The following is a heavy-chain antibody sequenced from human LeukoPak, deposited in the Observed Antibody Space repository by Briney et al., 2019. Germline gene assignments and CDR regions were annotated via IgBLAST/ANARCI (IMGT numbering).Heavy chain of an antibody. D-gene: IGHD2-2*02. CDR3: AKGYCSSTSCYSADY. Sequence: GESLKISCKGSGYSFTSYWIGWVRQMPGKGLEWMGIIYPGDSDTRYSPSFQGQVTISADKSISTAYLQWSSLKAEDTAVYYCAKGYCSSTSCYSADYWGQGTLVTVSS. CDR2: IYPGDSDT. J-gene: IGHJ4*02. V-gene: IGHV5-51*01. CDR1: GYSFTSYW.